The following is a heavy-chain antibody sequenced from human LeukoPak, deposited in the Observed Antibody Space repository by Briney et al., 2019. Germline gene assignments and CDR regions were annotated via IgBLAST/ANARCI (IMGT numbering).Heavy chain of an antibody. Sequence: PGGSLRLSCVVSGITFRSSSMHWVRQAPGKGLEWLAFIRFDGSTKYYADSVKGRFTVSRDNSKSTLYLQMNSLRAEDTAVYYCAQPDFWGQGTLVTVSS. CDR1: GITFRSSS. CDR2: IRFDGSTK. J-gene: IGHJ4*02. CDR3: AQPDF. V-gene: IGHV3-30*02.